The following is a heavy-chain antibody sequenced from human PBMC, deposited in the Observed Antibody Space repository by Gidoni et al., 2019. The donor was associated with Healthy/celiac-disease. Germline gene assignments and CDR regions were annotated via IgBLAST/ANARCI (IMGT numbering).Heavy chain of an antibody. CDR1: GYTFTSDY. Sequence: QVQLVQSGAEVKKPGASVKVSCKASGYTFTSDYMHWGRRAPGQGLEWMGIINPSGGSTSYAQKFQGRVTMTRDTSTSTVYMELSSLRAEDTAVYYCARAYDSSGYKFDYWGQGTLVTVSS. V-gene: IGHV1-46*01. CDR3: ARAYDSSGYKFDY. CDR2: INPSGGST. D-gene: IGHD3-22*01. J-gene: IGHJ4*02.